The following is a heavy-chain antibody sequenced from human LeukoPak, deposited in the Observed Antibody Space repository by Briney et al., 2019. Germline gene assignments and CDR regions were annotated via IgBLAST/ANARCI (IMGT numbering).Heavy chain of an antibody. CDR2: IYHSGST. CDR1: GGSISSGGYS. V-gene: IGHV4-30-2*01. D-gene: IGHD2-2*01. Sequence: PSETLSLTCAVSGGSISSGGYSWSWIRQPPGKGLEWIGYIYHSGSTYYNPSLKSRVTISVDRSKNQFSLKLSSVTAADTAVYYCARALGYCSSTSCYGGYYGMDVWGQGTTVTVSS. CDR3: ARALGYCSSTSCYGGYYGMDV. J-gene: IGHJ6*02.